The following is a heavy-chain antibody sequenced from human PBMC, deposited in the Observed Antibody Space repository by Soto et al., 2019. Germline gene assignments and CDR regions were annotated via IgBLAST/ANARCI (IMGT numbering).Heavy chain of an antibody. V-gene: IGHV3-74*01. CDR1: GFTFSSYW. J-gene: IGHJ3*02. CDR2: INSDGSST. Sequence: PGGSLRLSCAASGFTFSSYWMHWVRQAPGKGLVWVSRINSDGSSTSYADSVKGRFTISRDNAKNTLYLQMNSLRAEDTAVYYCAGAYSSSWYNAFDIWGQGTMVTVSS. CDR3: AGAYSSSWYNAFDI. D-gene: IGHD6-13*01.